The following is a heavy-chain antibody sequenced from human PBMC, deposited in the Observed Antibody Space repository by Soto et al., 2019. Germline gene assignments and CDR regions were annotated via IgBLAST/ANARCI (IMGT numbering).Heavy chain of an antibody. Sequence: ELMSVTCAVLGGSFSGFYWRRISKPPGKGLEWIGEINHSGSTNYNPSLKSRVTISVDTSKNQFSLKLSSVTAADTAVYYCARGGAEQFGGVIDGYMDVWGKGTTVTVSS. D-gene: IGHD3-16*02. CDR3: ARGGAEQFGGVIDGYMDV. CDR1: GGSFSGFY. CDR2: INHSGST. V-gene: IGHV4-34*01. J-gene: IGHJ6*03.